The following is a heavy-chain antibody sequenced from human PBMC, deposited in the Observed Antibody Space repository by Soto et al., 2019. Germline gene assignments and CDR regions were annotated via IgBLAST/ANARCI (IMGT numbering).Heavy chain of an antibody. CDR1: GFSLSTSGVG. D-gene: IGHD6-13*01. J-gene: IGHJ4*02. V-gene: IGHV2-5*02. CDR3: AHSSGSSWYGKHHRYFDY. CDR2: IYWDDDK. Sequence: SGPTLVKPTQTLTLTCTFSGFSLSTSGVGVGWIRQPPGKALEWLALIYWDDDKRYSPSLKSRLTITKDTSKNQVVLKMTNMDPVDTATYYCAHSSGSSWYGKHHRYFDYWGQGTLVTVSS.